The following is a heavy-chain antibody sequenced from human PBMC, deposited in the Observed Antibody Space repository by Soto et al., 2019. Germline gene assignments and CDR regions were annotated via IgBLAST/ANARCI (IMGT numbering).Heavy chain of an antibody. V-gene: IGHV1-3*01. CDR1: GYTFSDYG. Sequence: QVHLVQSGAEVKTPGASLTISCKASGYTFSDYGIHWIRQAPGQRPEWLGWILCLNDRKEYSQKFQGRLSLTRDTSAITAYMGLSRPRSEGTAVYYCARGRRTCTEKTCYTDFDFWCQGSLVSVSS. CDR3: ARGRRTCTEKTCYTDFDF. CDR2: ILCLNDRK. D-gene: IGHD2-2*02. J-gene: IGHJ4*02.